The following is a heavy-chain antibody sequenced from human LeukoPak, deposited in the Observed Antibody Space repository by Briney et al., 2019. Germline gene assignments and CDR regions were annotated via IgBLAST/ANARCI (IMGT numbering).Heavy chain of an antibody. J-gene: IGHJ4*02. CDR3: AKGRVGGWNGGDC. CDR1: GFTFSNYS. CDR2: ITGGGGSTT. Sequence: GGSLRLSCAASGFTFSNYSMNWVRQAPGKGLEWVSAITGGGGSTTYYADSVKGWFTISADNSKNTLYLQTHSLRAEDTAIYYCAKGRVGGWNGGDCWGQGTLVTVSS. V-gene: IGHV3-23*01. D-gene: IGHD1-1*01.